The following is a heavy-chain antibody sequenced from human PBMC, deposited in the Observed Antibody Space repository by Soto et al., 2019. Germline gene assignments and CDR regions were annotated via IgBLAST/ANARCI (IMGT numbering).Heavy chain of an antibody. CDR1: GFTLSDYW. V-gene: IGHV3-30-3*01. Sequence: GGSLRLSCAASGFTLSDYWMHWVRQVPGKGLQWVAVITYDGSNTNYADSVKGRFTISRDNSKNTLYLQMNSLRAEDTAVYYCARGPEYYDILTGDYGMDVWGQGTTVTVSS. CDR2: ITYDGSNT. D-gene: IGHD3-9*01. CDR3: ARGPEYYDILTGDYGMDV. J-gene: IGHJ6*02.